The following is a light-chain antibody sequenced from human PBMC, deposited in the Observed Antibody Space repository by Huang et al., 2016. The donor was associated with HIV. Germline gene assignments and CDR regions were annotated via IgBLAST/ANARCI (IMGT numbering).Light chain of an antibody. CDR3: QQYDNWPPGLT. J-gene: IGKJ4*01. V-gene: IGKV3D-15*01. Sequence: EIVMTQSPATLSVSPGGGATLSCRASQNVRSNLAWYQQTPGQSPRLLIYDTSTRASGVPAGVIGSGSGTEFTLTISGLQSEDFAVYYCQQYDNWPPGLTFGGGTKVEI. CDR2: DTS. CDR1: QNVRSN.